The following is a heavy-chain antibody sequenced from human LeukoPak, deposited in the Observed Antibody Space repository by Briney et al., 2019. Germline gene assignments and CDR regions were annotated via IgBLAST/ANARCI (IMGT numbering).Heavy chain of an antibody. J-gene: IGHJ4*02. Sequence: PSETLSLTCTVSGGSISSSSYYWGWIRQPPGKGREWIGSIYYSGSTYYTPSLKSRVTISVDTSKNQFSLKLSSVTAADTAVYYCARQPILGGSYYEIDYWGQGTLVTVSS. CDR3: ARQPILGGSYYEIDY. V-gene: IGHV4-39*01. D-gene: IGHD1-26*01. CDR2: IYYSGST. CDR1: GGSISSSSYY.